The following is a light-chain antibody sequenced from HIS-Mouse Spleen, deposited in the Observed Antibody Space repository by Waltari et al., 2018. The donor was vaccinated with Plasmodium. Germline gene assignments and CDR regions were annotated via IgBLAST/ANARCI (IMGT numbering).Light chain of an antibody. V-gene: IGLV3-9*01. CDR1: NIGSKN. CDR3: QVWDSSTVV. CDR2: RCS. Sequence: SYELTQPLSVSVALGQTARITCGGNNIGSKNVHWYQQKPGPAPVLGIYRCSNRPSGIPARFSGSNSGNTATLTISRAQAGDEADYYCQVWDSSTVVFGGGTKLTVL. J-gene: IGLJ2*01.